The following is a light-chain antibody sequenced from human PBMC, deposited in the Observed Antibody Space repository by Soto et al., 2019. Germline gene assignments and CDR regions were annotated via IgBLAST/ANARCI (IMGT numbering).Light chain of an antibody. CDR3: QQYNNWPQFT. V-gene: IGKV3-15*01. J-gene: IGKJ2*01. CDR2: GAS. CDR1: RSVSSH. Sequence: EIVMTQSPATLSVSPGERATLSCRASRSVSSHLAWYQQKPGQAPRLLIYGASTRATGNPARFSGSGSGTEFTLTISSLQSEDFAVYYYQQYNNWPQFTVGRGTKLEIK.